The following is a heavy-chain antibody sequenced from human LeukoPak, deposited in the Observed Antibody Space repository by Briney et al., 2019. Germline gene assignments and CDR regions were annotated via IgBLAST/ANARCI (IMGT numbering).Heavy chain of an antibody. CDR3: ARVWGYYYDSSGYLWYFDY. V-gene: IGHV4-4*07. D-gene: IGHD3-22*01. CDR2: IYTSGST. Sequence: PSETLSLTCTVSGGSISSYYWSWIRQPAGKGLEWIGRIYTSGSTNYNPSLKNRVTMSVDTSKNQFSLKLSSVTAADTAVYYCARVWGYYYDSSGYLWYFDYWGQGTLVTVSS. CDR1: GGSISSYY. J-gene: IGHJ4*02.